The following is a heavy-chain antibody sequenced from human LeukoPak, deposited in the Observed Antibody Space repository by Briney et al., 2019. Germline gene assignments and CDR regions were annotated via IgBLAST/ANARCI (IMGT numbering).Heavy chain of an antibody. V-gene: IGHV1-46*01. CDR1: GYTCTSYG. D-gene: IGHD2-8*01. CDR3: ARASPYCTNGVCSKAEGAFDI. Sequence: ASVKVSCKASGYTCTSYGISWVRQAPGQGLEWMGIINPSGGSTSYAQKFQGRVTMTRDTSTSTVYMELSSLRSEDTAVYCCARASPYCTNGVCSKAEGAFDIWGQGTMVTVSS. CDR2: INPSGGST. J-gene: IGHJ3*02.